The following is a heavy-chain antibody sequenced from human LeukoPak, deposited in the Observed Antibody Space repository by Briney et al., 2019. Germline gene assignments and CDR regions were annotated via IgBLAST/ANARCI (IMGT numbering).Heavy chain of an antibody. CDR1: GFTFGSYG. V-gene: IGHV3-30*02. Sequence: PGGSLRLSCAASGFTFGSYGMHWVRQAPGKGLEWVAFIRYDGSNKYYADSVKGRFTISRDNSKNTLYLQMSSLRAEDTAVYYCATSTDGYYYYYYYMGVWGKGTTVTVSS. J-gene: IGHJ6*03. D-gene: IGHD5-24*01. CDR3: ATSTDGYYYYYYYMGV. CDR2: IRYDGSNK.